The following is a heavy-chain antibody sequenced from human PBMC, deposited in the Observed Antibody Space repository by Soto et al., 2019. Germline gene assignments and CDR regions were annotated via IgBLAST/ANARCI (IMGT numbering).Heavy chain of an antibody. D-gene: IGHD2-8*01. V-gene: IGHV1-2*02. Sequence: ASVKVSCKASGYTFTGYYMHWVRQAPGQGLEWMGWINPNSGGTNYAQKFQGRVTMTRDTSISTAYMEPSRLRSDDTAVYYCARDPRYCTNGVCYSGMVRYYGMDVWGQGTTVTVSS. CDR1: GYTFTGYY. CDR3: ARDPRYCTNGVCYSGMVRYYGMDV. CDR2: INPNSGGT. J-gene: IGHJ6*02.